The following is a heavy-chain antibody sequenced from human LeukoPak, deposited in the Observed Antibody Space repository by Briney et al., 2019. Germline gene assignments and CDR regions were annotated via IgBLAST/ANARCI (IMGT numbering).Heavy chain of an antibody. CDR1: GFTFSNYA. J-gene: IGHJ4*02. Sequence: GGSLRLSCAASGFTFSNYAMSWVRQAPGKGLEWVSVISSSGGSTYYADSVKGRFTISRDNSKNTLYLQMNILRAEDTAVYHCAEQPSSSSWYGYWGQGTLVTVSS. CDR3: AEQPSSSSWYGY. D-gene: IGHD6-13*01. CDR2: ISSSGGST. V-gene: IGHV3-23*01.